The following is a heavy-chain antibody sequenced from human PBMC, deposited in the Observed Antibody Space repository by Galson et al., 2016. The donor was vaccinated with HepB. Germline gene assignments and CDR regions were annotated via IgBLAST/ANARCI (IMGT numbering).Heavy chain of an antibody. V-gene: IGHV5-51*01. Sequence: QSGAEVKKPGESLKISRKGSGYSFTSFWIGWVRQMPGKGLEWMGIIYPGDSDPRYKPSSQGQVTISADTSITPAYLQWSSLKTSDSAMYYCARQSLEEYSGATDYWGQGTLVTVTS. CDR1: GYSFTSFW. J-gene: IGHJ4*02. CDR3: ARQSLEEYSGATDY. CDR2: IYPGDSDP. D-gene: IGHD5-12*01.